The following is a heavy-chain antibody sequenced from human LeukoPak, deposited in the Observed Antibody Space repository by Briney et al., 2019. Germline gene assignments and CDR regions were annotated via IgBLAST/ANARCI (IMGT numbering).Heavy chain of an antibody. J-gene: IGHJ1*01. Sequence: ASVKVSCKASGGTFSSYAISWVRQAPGQGLEWMGRIIPIFGTANYAQKFQGRVTITTDESTSTAHMELSSLRSEDTAVYYCATFGNYEFSYYDSSTAEYFQHWGQGTLVTVSS. V-gene: IGHV1-69*05. CDR3: ATFGNYEFSYYDSSTAEYFQH. CDR2: IIPIFGTA. CDR1: GGTFSSYA. D-gene: IGHD3-22*01.